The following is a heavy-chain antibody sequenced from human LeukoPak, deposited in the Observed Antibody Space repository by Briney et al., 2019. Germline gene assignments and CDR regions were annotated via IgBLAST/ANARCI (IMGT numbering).Heavy chain of an antibody. J-gene: IGHJ4*02. V-gene: IGHV3-43*02. CDR3: AKEGYSHTSSYFDN. CDR2: GMRDGVST. D-gene: IGHD3-22*01. CDR1: GFMFDESA. Sequence: GRSLRLSCAASGFMFDESAMHWVRLAPGKCLEWVSLGMRDGVSTFYADSVKDWFSISRVNSKNSLSLRMDSLTTEDTALYYCAKEGYSHTSSYFDNWGQGILVTVSS.